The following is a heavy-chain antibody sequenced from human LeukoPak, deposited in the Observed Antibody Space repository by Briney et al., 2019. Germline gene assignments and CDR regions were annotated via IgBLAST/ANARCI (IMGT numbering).Heavy chain of an antibody. J-gene: IGHJ4*02. CDR1: GYSFASYW. CDR3: ARQDGYSLYHFDY. D-gene: IGHD5-18*01. V-gene: IGHV5-51*01. Sequence: GESLKISCKGSGYSFASYWIAWVRQMPGKGLEWMGIIYPADSDTRYSPSFRGQVTISVDKSISTAYLQWGSLKASDTAMYYCARQDGYSLYHFDYWGQGTLVTVSS. CDR2: IYPADSDT.